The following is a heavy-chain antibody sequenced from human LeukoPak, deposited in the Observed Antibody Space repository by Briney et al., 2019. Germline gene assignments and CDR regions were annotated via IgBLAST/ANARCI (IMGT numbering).Heavy chain of an antibody. CDR2: ISSSSSYI. D-gene: IGHD3-22*01. CDR1: GFTFSSYS. V-gene: IGHV3-21*01. CDR3: ARGRITMIPDH. J-gene: IGHJ4*02. Sequence: GGSLRLSCAASGFTFSSYSMNWVRQAPGKGLEWVSSISSSSSYIYYADSVKGRFTISRDNAKNSLYLQMNSLRAEDTAVYYCARGRITMIPDHWGQGTLVTVSS.